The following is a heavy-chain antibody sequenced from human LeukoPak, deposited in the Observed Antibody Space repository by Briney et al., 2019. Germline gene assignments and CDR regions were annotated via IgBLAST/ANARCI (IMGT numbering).Heavy chain of an antibody. V-gene: IGHV3-23*01. Sequence: WGSLTLSCAASGFTVSSYAMSWVRQAPGKGLEWVSSISGSGGRTDYADSVKGRFTISRDNSKNSLNLQMNSLRAEDTAVFYCAKTRAYGDSYFDYWGQGTLVTVPS. CDR3: AKTRAYGDSYFDY. J-gene: IGHJ4*02. CDR2: ISGSGGRT. CDR1: GFTVSSYA. D-gene: IGHD4-17*01.